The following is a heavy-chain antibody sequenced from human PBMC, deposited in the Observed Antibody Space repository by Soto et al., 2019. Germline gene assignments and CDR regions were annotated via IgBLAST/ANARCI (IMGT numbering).Heavy chain of an antibody. D-gene: IGHD4-17*01. V-gene: IGHV4-59*01. J-gene: IGHJ4*02. CDR1: GGSISSYY. CDR3: ARDSYGDSLDY. CDR2: IYYSGST. Sequence: QVQLQESGPGLVKPSETLSLTCTVSGGSISSYYWSWIRQPPGKGLECIGYIYYSGSTNYNPSLKSXVTISVDTSKNQFSLKLTSVTAADTAVYYCARDSYGDSLDYWGQGTLVTVSS.